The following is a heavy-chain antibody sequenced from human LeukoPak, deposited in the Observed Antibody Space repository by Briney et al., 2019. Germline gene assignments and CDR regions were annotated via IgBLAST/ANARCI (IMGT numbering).Heavy chain of an antibody. CDR2: IYSDNT. D-gene: IGHD4/OR15-4a*01. CDR3: ARRAGAYSHPYDY. Sequence: GGSLRLSCTVSGFTVSSNSMSWVRQPAGEGLGWVSFIYSDNTHYSDSVKGRFTISRDNSKNTLYLQMNSLRAEDTAVYYCARRAGAYSHPYDYWGQGTLVTVSS. CDR1: GFTVSSNS. J-gene: IGHJ4*02. V-gene: IGHV3-53*01.